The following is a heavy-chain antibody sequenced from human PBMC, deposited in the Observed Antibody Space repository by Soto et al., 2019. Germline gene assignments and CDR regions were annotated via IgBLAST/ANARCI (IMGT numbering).Heavy chain of an antibody. Sequence: SGPPLMNPTETRMLLCYISRLSLTTGSMGVSWIRQASGKALEWLANFFSDVERSYSPSLQRRVTFSSESSGTQVILSMTDMGPVDAATYCCARLNADSSSHYYGFDAWGQGTTVTVS. CDR2: FFSDVER. J-gene: IGHJ6*02. CDR1: RLSLTTGSMG. CDR3: ARLNADSSSHYYGFDA. V-gene: IGHV2-26*03. D-gene: IGHD4-17*01.